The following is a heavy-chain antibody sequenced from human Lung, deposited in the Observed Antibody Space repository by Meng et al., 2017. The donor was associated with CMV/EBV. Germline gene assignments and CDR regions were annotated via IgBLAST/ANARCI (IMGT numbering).Heavy chain of an antibody. CDR3: ARDDGGSFLDY. CDR2: ISSSGTTI. Sequence: SGAASGFTSSDYYMSWIRQTPGKGLEWLSHISSSGTTIYYADSVKGRVTISRDNAKNSLYLQMNSLRADDTAVYYCARDDGGSFLDYWGQGTLVTVSS. CDR1: GFTSSDYY. J-gene: IGHJ4*02. V-gene: IGHV3-11*04. D-gene: IGHD4-23*01.